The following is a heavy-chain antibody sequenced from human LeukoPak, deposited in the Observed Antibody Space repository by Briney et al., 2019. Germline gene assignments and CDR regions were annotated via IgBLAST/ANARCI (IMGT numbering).Heavy chain of an antibody. J-gene: IGHJ4*02. D-gene: IGHD3-9*01. CDR1: GFTFSSYG. CDR3: ARLRYFDWATDY. CDR2: IRYDGSNK. Sequence: PGGSLRLSCAASGFTFSSYGMHWVRQAPGKGLEWVAFIRYDGSNKYYADSVKGRSTISRDNSKNTLYLQMNSLRAEDTAVYYCARLRYFDWATDYWGQGTLVTVSS. V-gene: IGHV3-30*02.